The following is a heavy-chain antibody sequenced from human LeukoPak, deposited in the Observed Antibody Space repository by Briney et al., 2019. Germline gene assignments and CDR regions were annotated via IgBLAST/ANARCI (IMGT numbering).Heavy chain of an antibody. D-gene: IGHD3-22*01. CDR1: NYTFTNYG. CDR2: ISGYNGNT. J-gene: IGHJ4*02. V-gene: IGHV1-18*01. Sequence: WASVKVSCKASNYTFTNYGITWVRQAPGQGLEWMGWISGYNGNTHYAQKFQGRVTMTTDTSTSTAYMELRSLRSGDTAVYYCAYDTSGYSEDFDYWGQGTLVTVSS. CDR3: AYDTSGYSEDFDY.